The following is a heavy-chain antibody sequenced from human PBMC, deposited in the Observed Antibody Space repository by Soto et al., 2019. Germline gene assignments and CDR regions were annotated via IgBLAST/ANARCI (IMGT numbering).Heavy chain of an antibody. D-gene: IGHD6-19*01. J-gene: IGHJ4*02. CDR2: VSHDGRNT. CDR1: GVTFSDYG. Sequence: GGSLRHSSAASGVTFSDYGRHWVRQAPGKGLEWVAVVSHDGRNTHYADSVKGRFTISRDSSKNTVSLEMTSLRAEDTAVYYCAKGGRQWLVTSDFNYWGQGALVTVSS. CDR3: AKGGRQWLVTSDFNY. V-gene: IGHV3-30*18.